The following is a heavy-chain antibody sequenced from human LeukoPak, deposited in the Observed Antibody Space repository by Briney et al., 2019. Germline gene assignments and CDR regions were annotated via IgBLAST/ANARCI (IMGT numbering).Heavy chain of an antibody. J-gene: IGHJ5*02. CDR3: ASLRGDYGGWFDP. Sequence: PSETLSLTCTVSGGSISSYYWSWIRQPPGKGLEWIGYIYYSGSTNYNPSLKSRVTISVDTSKNQSSLKLSSVTAADTAVYYCASLRGDYGGWFDPWGQGTLVTVSS. CDR2: IYYSGST. D-gene: IGHD4-17*01. CDR1: GGSISSYY. V-gene: IGHV4-59*01.